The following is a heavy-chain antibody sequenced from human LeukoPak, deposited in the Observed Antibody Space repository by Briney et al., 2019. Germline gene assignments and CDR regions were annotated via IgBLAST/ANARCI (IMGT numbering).Heavy chain of an antibody. V-gene: IGHV3-20*04. CDR2: INWNGGSP. J-gene: IGHJ4*02. CDR1: GFTFDDYG. CDR3: ARGDLPGGY. D-gene: IGHD3-10*01. Sequence: GGSLRLSCVASGFTFDDYGMTWVRQAPGQGLEWVSSINWNGGSPGYADSVKGRFTISRDNAKNSLYLQMNSLRAEDTAVYYCARGDLPGGYWGQGTLVTVSS.